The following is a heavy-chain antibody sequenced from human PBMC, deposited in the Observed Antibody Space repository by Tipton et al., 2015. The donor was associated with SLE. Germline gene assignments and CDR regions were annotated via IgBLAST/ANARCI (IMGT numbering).Heavy chain of an antibody. V-gene: IGHV4-61*02. CDR3: ARAEAPGDIDY. J-gene: IGHJ4*02. Sequence: TLSLTCTVSGGSISSGSYYWSWIRQPAGKGLEWIGRIYTSGSTNYNPSLKSRVTISVDTSKNQFSLKLTSVTAADTAVYYCARAEAPGDIDYWGQGTLVTVSS. CDR1: GGSISSGSYY. D-gene: IGHD6-13*01. CDR2: IYTSGST.